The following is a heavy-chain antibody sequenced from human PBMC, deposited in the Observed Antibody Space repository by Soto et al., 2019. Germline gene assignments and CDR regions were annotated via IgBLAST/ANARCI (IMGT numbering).Heavy chain of an antibody. CDR2: INPNNGAT. CDR3: ARDSDIYYGSGTWDY. CDR1: GYGFVAYY. V-gene: IGHV1-2*02. J-gene: IGHJ4*02. Sequence: QVHLEQSGAEMKRPGASVKVSCKASGYGFVAYYMHWVRQVPGQGPEWMGWINPNNGATTYAQKFQDRVTMTRDTSINTVYMELSRLTHDDTAIYYCARDSDIYYGSGTWDYWGQGSLVTVSS. D-gene: IGHD3-10*01.